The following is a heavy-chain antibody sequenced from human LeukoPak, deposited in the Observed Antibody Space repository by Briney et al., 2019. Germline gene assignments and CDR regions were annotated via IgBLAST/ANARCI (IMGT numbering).Heavy chain of an antibody. CDR1: GFTFSSYS. V-gene: IGHV3-21*01. D-gene: IGHD1-26*01. J-gene: IGHJ6*02. CDR2: ISSSSSYI. CDR3: ARMGHTYYGMDV. Sequence: GESLRLSCAASGFTFSSYSMNWVRQAPGKGLEWVSSISSSSSYIYYADSVKGRFTISRDNAKNSLYLQMNSLRAEDTAVYYCARMGHTYYGMDVWGQGTTVTVSS.